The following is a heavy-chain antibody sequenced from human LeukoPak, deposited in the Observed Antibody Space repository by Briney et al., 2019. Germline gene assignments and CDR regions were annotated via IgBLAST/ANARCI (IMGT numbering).Heavy chain of an antibody. J-gene: IGHJ3*02. V-gene: IGHV4-59*01. CDR1: GGSISSYY. D-gene: IGHD1-26*01. CDR2: IYYSGST. Sequence: PSETLSLTCTVSGGSISSYYWSWIRQPPGKGLEWIGYIYYSGSTNYNPSLKSRVTISVDTSKNQFSLKLSSVTAADTAVYYCARDPLGYDAFDTWGQGTMVTVSS. CDR3: ARDPLGYDAFDT.